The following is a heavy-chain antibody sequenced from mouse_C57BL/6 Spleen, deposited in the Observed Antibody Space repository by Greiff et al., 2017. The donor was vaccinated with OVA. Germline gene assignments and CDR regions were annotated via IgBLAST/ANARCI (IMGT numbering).Heavy chain of an antibody. CDR1: GYAFSSYW. V-gene: IGHV1-80*01. D-gene: IGHD1-1*01. Sequence: VKLVESGAELVKPGASVKISCKASGYAFSSYWMNWVKQRPGKGLEWIGQIYPGDGDTNYNGKFKGKATLTADKSSSTAYMQRSSLTSEDSAVYFCARSSSHPAAMDYWGQGTSVTGSS. CDR2: IYPGDGDT. CDR3: ARSSSHPAAMDY. J-gene: IGHJ4*01.